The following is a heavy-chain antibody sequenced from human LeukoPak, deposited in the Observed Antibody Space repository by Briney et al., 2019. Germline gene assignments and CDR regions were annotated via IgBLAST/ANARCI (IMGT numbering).Heavy chain of an antibody. CDR3: ACRGAAYYYYYYMDV. J-gene: IGHJ6*03. CDR2: ISSSGSTI. D-gene: IGHD3-10*01. CDR1: GFTFSDYY. Sequence: GGSLRLSCAASGFTFSDYYMSWIRQAPGKGLEWVSYISSSGSTIYYADSVKGRFTISRDNAKNSLYLQMNSLRAEDTAVYYCACRGAAYYYYYYMDVWGKGTTVTVSS. V-gene: IGHV3-11*01.